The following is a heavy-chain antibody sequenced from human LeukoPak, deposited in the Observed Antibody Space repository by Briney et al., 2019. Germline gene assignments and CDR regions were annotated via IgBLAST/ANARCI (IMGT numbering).Heavy chain of an antibody. CDR1: GFTFSSYA. CDR3: SRDSNIAVALDN. J-gene: IGHJ4*02. D-gene: IGHD6-19*01. Sequence: PGGSLRLSCAASGFTFSSYAMHWVRQAPGKGLEWVAVISYDGSNKYYADSVKGRFTISRDNSKNTLYLQMNSLRAEDTAMYYCSRDSNIAVALDNWGQGTLVTVSS. CDR2: ISYDGSNK. V-gene: IGHV3-30-3*01.